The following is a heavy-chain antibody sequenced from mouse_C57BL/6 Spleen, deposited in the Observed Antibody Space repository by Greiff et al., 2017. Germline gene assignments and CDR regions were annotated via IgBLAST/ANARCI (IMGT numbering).Heavy chain of an antibody. Sequence: EVKLEESGGGLVQPGGSLKLSCVTSGFTFSNYWMNWVRQSPEKGLEWVAQIRLKSDNYATHYAESVKGRFTISRDDSKSSVYLQMNNLRAEDTGIYYCTSPRGYFDVWGTGTTVTVSS. V-gene: IGHV6-3*01. CDR2: IRLKSDNYAT. J-gene: IGHJ1*03. CDR3: TSPRGYFDV. CDR1: GFTFSNYW.